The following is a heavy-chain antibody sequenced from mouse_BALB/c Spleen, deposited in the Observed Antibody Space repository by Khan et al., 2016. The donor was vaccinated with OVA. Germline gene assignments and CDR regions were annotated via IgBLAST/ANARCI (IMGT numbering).Heavy chain of an antibody. D-gene: IGHD3-2*02. J-gene: IGHJ2*01. CDR1: GYIFTSYW. V-gene: IGHV1S132*01. CDR3: AREEALYYFDY. Sequence: VQLQESGAELVRPGASVKLSCKTSGYIFTSYWIHWVKQRSGQGLEWIARIYPGTDNTYYSEKLKDKATLTADKSSNTTYMLLSSLKSEDSAVYCCAREEALYYFDYWGQGTTLTVSS. CDR2: IYPGTDNT.